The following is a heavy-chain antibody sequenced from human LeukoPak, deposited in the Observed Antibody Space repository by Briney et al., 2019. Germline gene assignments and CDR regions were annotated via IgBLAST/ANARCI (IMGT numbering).Heavy chain of an antibody. V-gene: IGHV3-48*03. CDR2: ISSSGSTI. D-gene: IGHD3-10*02. Sequence: GGSLRLSCAASGFTLSSYEMNWVRQAPGKGLEWVSYISSSGSTIYYADSVKGRFTISRDNAKNSLYLQMNSLRAEDTAVYYCAELGIAMIGGVWGKGTTVTISS. CDR1: GFTLSSYE. CDR3: AELGIAMIGGV. J-gene: IGHJ6*04.